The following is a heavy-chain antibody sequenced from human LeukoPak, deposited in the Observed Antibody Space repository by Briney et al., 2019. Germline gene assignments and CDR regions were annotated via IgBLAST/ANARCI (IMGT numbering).Heavy chain of an antibody. Sequence: SETLSLTCTVSGGSISGYCWSWIRQPAGKGLEWIGRICTSGSTNYNPSLKSRVTMSVDTSKNQFSLKLSSVTAADTAIYYCAGGHSGSSAKILYYYYMDVWGKGTTVTVSS. CDR3: AGGHSGSSAKILYYYYMDV. D-gene: IGHD1-26*01. CDR2: ICTSGST. V-gene: IGHV4-4*07. CDR1: GGSISGYC. J-gene: IGHJ6*03.